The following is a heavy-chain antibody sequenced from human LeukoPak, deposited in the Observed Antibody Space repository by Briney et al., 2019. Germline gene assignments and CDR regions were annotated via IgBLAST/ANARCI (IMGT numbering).Heavy chain of an antibody. Sequence: SETLSLTCGVSGSSISSGHYWGWIRQPPGKGLEWIGSIYQSGSTYYNPSLKSRVTVSLDTSKNQFSLRLSSVTAADTAVYYSASPGGAVAIEYFHHWGQGTLVTVSS. V-gene: IGHV4-38-2*01. CDR3: ASPGGAVAIEYFHH. CDR2: IYQSGST. CDR1: GSSISSGHY. D-gene: IGHD6-19*01. J-gene: IGHJ1*01.